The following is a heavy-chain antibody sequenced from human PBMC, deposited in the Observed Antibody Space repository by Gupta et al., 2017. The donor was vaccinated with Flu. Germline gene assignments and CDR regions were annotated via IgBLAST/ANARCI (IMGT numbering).Heavy chain of an antibody. Sequence: EVQLVESGGGLVKPGGSLRLSCAASGFTFSSYRMNWVRQAPGKGLEWVSSISSSSSYIYYADSVKGRFTISRDNAKNSLHLQMNSLRAEDTAVYYCARDEIWDIVVVVAATHPETTWDYGMDVWGQGTTVTVSS. CDR3: ARDEIWDIVVVVAATHPETTWDYGMDV. D-gene: IGHD2-15*01. V-gene: IGHV3-21*01. CDR1: GFTFSSYR. CDR2: ISSSSSYI. J-gene: IGHJ6*02.